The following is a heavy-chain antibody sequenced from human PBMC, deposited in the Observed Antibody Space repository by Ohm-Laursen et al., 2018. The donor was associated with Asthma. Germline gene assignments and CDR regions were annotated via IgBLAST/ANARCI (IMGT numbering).Heavy chain of an antibody. D-gene: IGHD2-15*01. J-gene: IGHJ4*02. Sequence: SLRLSCAASGFTVSSNYMSWVRQAPGKGLEWVSAISGSGGSTYYADSVKGRFTISRDNSKNTLYLQMNSLRAEDTAVYYCAKDSSGGSCYDYWGQGTLVTVSS. CDR1: GFTVSSNY. CDR3: AKDSSGGSCYDY. V-gene: IGHV3-23*01. CDR2: ISGSGGST.